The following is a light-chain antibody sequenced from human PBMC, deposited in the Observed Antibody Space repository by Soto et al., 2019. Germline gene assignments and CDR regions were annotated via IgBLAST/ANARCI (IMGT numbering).Light chain of an antibody. J-gene: IGLJ2*01. CDR3: GTWDSSLSVVL. CDR1: SSNIGINF. CDR2: DNN. V-gene: IGLV1-51*01. Sequence: QSVLTQPPSLSAAPGQKVTISCSGSSSNIGINFVSWYQQLPGTAPKLLIYDNNQRPSGIPDRFSGSKSGTSATLGIAGLLPGDEADYYCGTWDSSLSVVLFGGGTQLTVL.